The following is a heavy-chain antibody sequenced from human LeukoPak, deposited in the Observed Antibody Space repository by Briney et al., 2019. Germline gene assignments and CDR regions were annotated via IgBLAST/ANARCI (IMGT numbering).Heavy chain of an antibody. Sequence: ASVKVSCKASGYTFSYFGINWVRQAPGQGLEWIGWINCYNGNTNYAQKSEGRLTLTTDTATTTVYMELRNLRYDDTAVYYCARGLDAAAGLANFDYWGQGTLVTVSS. J-gene: IGHJ4*02. D-gene: IGHD6-25*01. CDR2: INCYNGNT. V-gene: IGHV1-18*01. CDR1: GYTFSYFG. CDR3: ARGLDAAAGLANFDY.